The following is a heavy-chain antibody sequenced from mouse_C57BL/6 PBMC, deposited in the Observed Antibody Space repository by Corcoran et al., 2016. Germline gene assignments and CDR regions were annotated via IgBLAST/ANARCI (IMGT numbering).Heavy chain of an antibody. D-gene: IGHD1-1*01. CDR2: IYPGSGNT. Sequence: QVQLQQSGPELVKPGASVKISCKASGYSFTSYYLHWVKQRPGRGLEWIGWIYPGSGNTKYNEKFKGKATLTADTSSSTAYMQLSSLTSEDSAVYYCARYYGSSYDYFDYWGQGTTLTVSS. J-gene: IGHJ2*01. CDR3: ARYYGSSYDYFDY. CDR1: GYSFTSYY. V-gene: IGHV1-66*01.